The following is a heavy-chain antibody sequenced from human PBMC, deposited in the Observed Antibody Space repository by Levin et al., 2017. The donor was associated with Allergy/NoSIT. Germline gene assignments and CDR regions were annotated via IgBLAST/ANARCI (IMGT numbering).Heavy chain of an antibody. V-gene: IGHV3-7*01. CDR3: TKTYSATPGAD. CDR2: IKQDGSEI. Sequence: PGGSLRLSCAASGFTFSSYWMSWVRQVPGKGLEWVGNIKQDGSEIYSVASVKGRFTLSRDNAKNSLYLQMNSLRAEDTAIYYCTKTYSATPGADWGQGTLVIVSS. J-gene: IGHJ1*01. CDR1: GFTFSSYW. D-gene: IGHD2-8*02.